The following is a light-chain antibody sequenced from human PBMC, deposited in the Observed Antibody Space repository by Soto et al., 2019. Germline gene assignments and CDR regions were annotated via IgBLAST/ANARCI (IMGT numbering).Light chain of an antibody. CDR1: QSISSS. CDR2: DAS. Sequence: IQMTQSPSTVSASVGDRVTITCRASQSISSSLAWYQQKPGKAPKVLIYDASSLDSGVPSRFSGSGYGTEFTLTVSSLKPGEFATSSCQQYESYPSSFGQGTKLEIK. CDR3: QQYESYPSS. J-gene: IGKJ2*01. V-gene: IGKV1-5*01.